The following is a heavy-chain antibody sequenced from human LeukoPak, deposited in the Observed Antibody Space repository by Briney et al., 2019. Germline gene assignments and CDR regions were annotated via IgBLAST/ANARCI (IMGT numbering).Heavy chain of an antibody. V-gene: IGHV4-34*01. Sequence: SETLSLTCAVYGASFSGYYWSWIRQPPGKGLEWMGEINHSGSTNYNPSLKSRVTISVDTSKNQFSLKLSSVTAADTAVYYCARRGLIAVAANFDYWGQGTLVTVSS. CDR2: INHSGST. J-gene: IGHJ4*02. CDR1: GASFSGYY. CDR3: ARRGLIAVAANFDY. D-gene: IGHD6-19*01.